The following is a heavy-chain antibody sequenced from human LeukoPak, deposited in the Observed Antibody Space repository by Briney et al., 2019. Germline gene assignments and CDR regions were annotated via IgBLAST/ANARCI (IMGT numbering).Heavy chain of an antibody. J-gene: IGHJ1*01. CDR3: GASYDTSGYYFPFDR. V-gene: IGHV3-74*01. D-gene: IGHD3-22*01. CDR1: GFTFSSYW. CDR2: IDNDGSRT. Sequence: GGSLRLSCAASGFTFSSYWMHWVRQAPGKGLVWVARIDNDGSRTYYADSVKGRFTISRDNAKNTLYLQMNSLRVEDTAVYYCGASYDTSGYYFPFDRGGQGTQVTVSS.